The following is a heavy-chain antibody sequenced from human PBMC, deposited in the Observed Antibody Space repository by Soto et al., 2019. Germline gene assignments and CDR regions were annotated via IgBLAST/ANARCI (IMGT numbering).Heavy chain of an antibody. CDR3: AREGSSSSGWFDP. Sequence: ASVKVSCKASGYTFTGYYMHWVRQAPGQGLEWMGWINPNSGGTNYAQKFQGWVTMTRDTSISTAYMELSRLRSDDTAVYYCAREGSSSSGWFDPWGQGTLVTVSS. CDR2: INPNSGGT. CDR1: GYTFTGYY. D-gene: IGHD6-6*01. J-gene: IGHJ5*02. V-gene: IGHV1-2*04.